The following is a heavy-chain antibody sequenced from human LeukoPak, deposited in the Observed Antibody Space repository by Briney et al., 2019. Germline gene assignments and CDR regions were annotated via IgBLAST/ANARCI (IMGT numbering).Heavy chain of an antibody. Sequence: SETLSLTCSVSGGSITKNGYYWGWIRQSPETGLEWIGSMHYSGSTYYNPSLNSRVTISVDTSKNQFSLKLTSVTAADTAVYYCCGSGWFAGPFGYWGQGALVTVSS. CDR3: CGSGWFAGPFGY. V-gene: IGHV4-39*07. CDR1: GGSITKNGYY. CDR2: MHYSGST. J-gene: IGHJ4*02. D-gene: IGHD6-19*01.